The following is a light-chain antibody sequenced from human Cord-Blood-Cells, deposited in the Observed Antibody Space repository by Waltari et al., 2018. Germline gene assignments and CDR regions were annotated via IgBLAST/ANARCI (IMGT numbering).Light chain of an antibody. V-gene: IGLV2-23*01. Sequence: QSALTQPASVSGSPGQSITISCTGTSSDVGSYNLVSGYQQHPGKAPKLIIYEGSKRPSGVSNRCSGSKSGNTASLTIAGLQAEDEADYYCCSYAGSSTLVFGGGTKLTVL. CDR2: EGS. CDR1: SSDVGSYNL. J-gene: IGLJ3*02. CDR3: CSYAGSSTLV.